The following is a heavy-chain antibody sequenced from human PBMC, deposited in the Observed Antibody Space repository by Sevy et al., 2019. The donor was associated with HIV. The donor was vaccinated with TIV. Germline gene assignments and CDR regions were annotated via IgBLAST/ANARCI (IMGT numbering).Heavy chain of an antibody. D-gene: IGHD6-19*01. CDR2: ISSYGNEA. Sequence: GGSLRLSCAASGFDFSNYVLHWVSQAPGKGLEWVTFISSYGNEADYVDSVKGRFTISRDDSKNTLYLQMNSLRPEDTAVYYCARSILAVAGSYGMDVWGQGTTVTVSS. CDR3: ARSILAVAGSYGMDV. CDR1: GFDFSNYV. J-gene: IGHJ6*02. V-gene: IGHV3-30*03.